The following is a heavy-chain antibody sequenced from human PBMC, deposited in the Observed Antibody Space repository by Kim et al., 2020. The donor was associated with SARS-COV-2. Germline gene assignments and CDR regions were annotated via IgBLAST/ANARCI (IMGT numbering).Heavy chain of an antibody. CDR2: ISSNGGST. CDR1: GFTFSSYA. CDR3: VNSPAYSSYWDKLGATRFDY. V-gene: IGHV3-64D*06. D-gene: IGHD6-6*01. Sequence: GGSLRLSCSASGFTFSSYAMHWVRQAPGKGLEYVSAISSNGGSTYYADSVKGRFTISRDNSKNTLYLQMSSLRAEDTAVYYSVNSPAYSSYWDKLGATRFDYWGQGTLVTVSS. J-gene: IGHJ4*02.